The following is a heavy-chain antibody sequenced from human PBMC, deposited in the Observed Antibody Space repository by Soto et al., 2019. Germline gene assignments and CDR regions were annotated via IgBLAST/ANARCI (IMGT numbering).Heavy chain of an antibody. CDR1: GFTFSRYG. V-gene: IGHV3-33*01. CDR2: IWYDGSNK. D-gene: IGHD3-10*01. J-gene: IGHJ4*02. CDR3: AREWAVYGSGSGLDY. Sequence: QVQLVESGGGVVQPGRSLRLSCAASGFTFSRYGMHWVRQAPGKGLEWVALIWYDGSNKYYADSVSGRFTISRDNSKNPLYLQMISLRAEVTAVYYCAREWAVYGSGSGLDYWGQGTLVTVSS.